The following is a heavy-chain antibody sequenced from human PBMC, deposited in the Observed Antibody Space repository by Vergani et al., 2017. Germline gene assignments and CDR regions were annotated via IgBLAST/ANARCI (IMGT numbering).Heavy chain of an antibody. CDR3: ARVKTETNGHLYYYYYMDF. V-gene: IGHV4-34*01. CDR1: GGSFTSYH. J-gene: IGHJ6*03. Sequence: QVQLQQWGGGLLKPSETLSLTCVVNGGSFTSYHWTWIRQSPGEGLEWVGDIDHTGRPDYNPSLKSRLTMSVDKSRNQFSLTLNSVTATDTAIYFCARVKTETNGHLYYYYYMDFWGQGTAVTVS. D-gene: IGHD2-8*01. CDR2: IDHTGRP.